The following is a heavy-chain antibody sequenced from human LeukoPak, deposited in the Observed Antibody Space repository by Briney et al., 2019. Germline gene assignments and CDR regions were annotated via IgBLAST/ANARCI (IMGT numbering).Heavy chain of an antibody. V-gene: IGHV5-51*01. CDR1: GYRFGSYW. CDR2: IYPGDSDT. J-gene: IGHJ6*03. D-gene: IGHD3-16*01. CDR3: ARVSGGSHDYFYMDV. Sequence: GESLKISCKGSGYRFGSYWIGWVRQVPGKGLEWMGVIYPGDSDTRYSPSFQGQVTISADKSISTAYLQWSSLKASDTAMYYCARVSGGSHDYFYMDVWGKGTTVIISS.